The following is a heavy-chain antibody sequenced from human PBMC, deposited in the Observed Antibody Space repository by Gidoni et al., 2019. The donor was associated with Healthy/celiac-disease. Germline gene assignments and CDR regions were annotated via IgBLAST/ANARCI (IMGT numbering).Heavy chain of an antibody. V-gene: IGHV5-10-1*03. D-gene: IGHD1-26*01. CDR3: ARWGPVVPLWDTELYYGMDV. CDR2: IDPSDSYT. CDR1: GYSFTSYW. J-gene: IGHJ6*02. Sequence: DVQLVQSGAEVTTPGASLRISCKGSGYSFTSYWIRWVRQMPGKGLEWMGRIDPSDSYTNYSPSFQGNVTISADKSISTAYLQWSSLKASDTAMYYCARWGPVVPLWDTELYYGMDVWGQGTTVTVSS.